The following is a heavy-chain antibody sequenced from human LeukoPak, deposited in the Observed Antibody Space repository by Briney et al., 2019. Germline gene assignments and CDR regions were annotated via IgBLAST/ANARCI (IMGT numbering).Heavy chain of an antibody. CDR3: ARDLSGYDPFDY. D-gene: IGHD5-12*01. CDR2: ISSSSSYI. Sequence: GGSLRLSCAASGFTFSSYSMNWVRQALGKGLEWVSSISSSSSYIYYADSVKGRFTISRDNAKNSLYLQMNSLRAEDTAVYYCARDLSGYDPFDYWGQGTLVTVSS. J-gene: IGHJ4*02. CDR1: GFTFSSYS. V-gene: IGHV3-21*01.